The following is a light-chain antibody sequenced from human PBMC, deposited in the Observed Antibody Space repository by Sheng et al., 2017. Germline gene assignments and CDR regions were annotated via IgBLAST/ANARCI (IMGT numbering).Light chain of an antibody. CDR3: QQYYSIPPYT. Sequence: EIVLTQSPGTLSLSPGERATLSCRASQRISSNYLAWYQQKPGQAPRLLIYGASDRATGIPDRISGSGSETDFTLTINRLESEDFAVYYCQQYYSIPPYTFGQGTKLEIK. J-gene: IGKJ2*01. CDR1: QRISSNY. V-gene: IGKV3-20*01. CDR2: GAS.